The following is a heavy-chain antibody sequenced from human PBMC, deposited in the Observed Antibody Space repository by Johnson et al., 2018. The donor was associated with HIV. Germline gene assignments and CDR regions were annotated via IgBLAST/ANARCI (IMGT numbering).Heavy chain of an antibody. D-gene: IGHD4-17*01. CDR3: ARDWDYAHAFDI. J-gene: IGHJ3*02. CDR2: ISFDGSNK. V-gene: IGHV3-30-3*01. Sequence: QVQLVESGGGVVKPGRSLRLSCAASEFTFSSYAIHWVRQAPGKGLEWVAVISFDGSNKYYADSVKGRFTISRDNSKNTVFLQMNSLRTDDTAVYYCARDWDYAHAFDIWGQGTMVTVSS. CDR1: EFTFSSYA.